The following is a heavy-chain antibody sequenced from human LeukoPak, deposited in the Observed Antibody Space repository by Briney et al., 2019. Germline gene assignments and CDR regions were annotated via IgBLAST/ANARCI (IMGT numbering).Heavy chain of an antibody. V-gene: IGHV3-30*18. CDR3: AKDPSYYYDNSGYYSFDY. CDR1: GFTFSSYG. D-gene: IGHD3-22*01. J-gene: IGHJ4*02. Sequence: GGSLRLSCAASGFTFSSYGMHWVRQAPGKGLEWVAVISYDGSNKYYADSVKGRFTISRDNSKNTLYLQMNSLRAEDTAVYYCAKDPSYYYDNSGYYSFDYWGQGTLVTVSS. CDR2: ISYDGSNK.